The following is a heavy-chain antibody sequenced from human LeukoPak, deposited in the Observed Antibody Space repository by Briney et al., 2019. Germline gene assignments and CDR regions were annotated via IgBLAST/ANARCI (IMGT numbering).Heavy chain of an antibody. J-gene: IGHJ4*02. Sequence: PSETLSLTCTVSGGSINSYYWNWLRQPAGKGLEWIGHIQTSGSTKYNPSLKSQVTMSIDTSKNQFSLNLYSVTAADTAVYYCATNYTAVSAFDSWGQGTLVTVSS. D-gene: IGHD6-19*01. CDR3: ATNYTAVSAFDS. CDR1: GGSINSYY. CDR2: IQTSGST. V-gene: IGHV4-4*07.